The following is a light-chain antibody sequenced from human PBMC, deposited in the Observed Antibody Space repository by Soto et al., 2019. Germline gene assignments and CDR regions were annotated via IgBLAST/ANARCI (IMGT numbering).Light chain of an antibody. CDR2: NNN. Sequence: QSVLTQPPSPSGTPGQRVTISCSGSSSNIGSNTVNWYQQLPGTTPKLLIYNNNQRPSGVPDRFSGSKSGTSASLAISGRQSEDEADYYCAAWDDSLNGWVFGGGTKVTVL. CDR1: SSNIGSNT. J-gene: IGLJ3*02. V-gene: IGLV1-44*01. CDR3: AAWDDSLNGWV.